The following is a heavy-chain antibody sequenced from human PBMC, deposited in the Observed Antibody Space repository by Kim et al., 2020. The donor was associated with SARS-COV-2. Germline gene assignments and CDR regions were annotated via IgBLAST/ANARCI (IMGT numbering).Heavy chain of an antibody. V-gene: IGHV5-51*01. Sequence: GESLKISCKGSGYSFTSYWIVWVRQMPGKVLEWMGIIYPGDSDTRYSPSFQGQVTISADKSISTAYLQWSSLKASDTAMYYCARQASVWSGYYYYYYMDVWGKGTTVTVSS. CDR3: ARQASVWSGYYYYYYMDV. D-gene: IGHD3-3*01. CDR1: GYSFTSYW. J-gene: IGHJ6*03. CDR2: IYPGDSDT.